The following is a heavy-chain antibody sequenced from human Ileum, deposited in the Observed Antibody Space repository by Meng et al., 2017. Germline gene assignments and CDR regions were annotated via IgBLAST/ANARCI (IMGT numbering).Heavy chain of an antibody. CDR1: GASISSHY. D-gene: IGHD3-22*01. J-gene: IGHJ5*02. CDR2: IYYRGGA. Sequence: QVQLQESGPALVKPSETLALTFSVSGASISSHYWTWIRQPPGKGLEYIGYIYYRGGASYNPSLRSRVTMSVDTSKNQFSLNLSSVTAADTAVYYCARLLDSSDWGWFDPWGQGTLVTVSS. CDR3: ARLLDSSDWGWFDP. V-gene: IGHV4-59*08.